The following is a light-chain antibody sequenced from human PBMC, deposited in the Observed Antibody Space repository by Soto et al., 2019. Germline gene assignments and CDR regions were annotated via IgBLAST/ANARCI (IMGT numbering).Light chain of an antibody. V-gene: IGKV1-5*01. CDR3: QHYKSYSAA. CDR1: KSITTW. Sequence: PMTLTPSAWSATMKASVTLTCRASKSITTWLAWYQQRPGKAPKLLIYDVSSLQSGVPSRFSGSGSGTEFTLTISSLQPDDFATYYCQHYKSYSAAFGQGAKV. J-gene: IGKJ1*01. CDR2: DVS.